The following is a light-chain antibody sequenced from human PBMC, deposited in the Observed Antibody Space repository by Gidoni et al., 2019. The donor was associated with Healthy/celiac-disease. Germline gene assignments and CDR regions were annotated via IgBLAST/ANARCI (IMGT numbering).Light chain of an antibody. CDR2: AAA. J-gene: IGKJ1*01. Sequence: DINMTQSPSSLSASLGDRVTITLRASQGIRTDLGWYQQKPGKAPKRLLYAAASLQSGVPSRFCGSGSGTEFTLTISSLQPEDFATYYCRQHNSYPRTFGQGTKVEIK. CDR3: RQHNSYPRT. V-gene: IGKV1-17*01. CDR1: QGIRTD.